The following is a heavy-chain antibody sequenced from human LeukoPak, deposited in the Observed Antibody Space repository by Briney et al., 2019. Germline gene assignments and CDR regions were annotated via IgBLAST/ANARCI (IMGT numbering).Heavy chain of an antibody. J-gene: IGHJ2*01. CDR2: IYYSGRT. D-gene: IGHD6-19*01. V-gene: IGHV4-59*01. CDR1: GGSFSGYY. Sequence: SETLSLTCAVYGGSFSGYYWSWIRQPPGKGLEWIGYIYYSGRTNYHPSLKSRVTISVDTSKTHFSLKLSSVTAADTAVYYCARGTRIAVAGNWYFDLWGRGTLVTVSS. CDR3: ARGTRIAVAGNWYFDL.